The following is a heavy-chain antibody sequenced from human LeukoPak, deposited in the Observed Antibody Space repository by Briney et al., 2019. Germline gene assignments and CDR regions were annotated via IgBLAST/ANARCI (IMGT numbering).Heavy chain of an antibody. CDR1: GYTFTVYY. J-gene: IGHJ6*03. Sequence: ASVTVSFKASGYTFTVYYMHWVRQAPGQGLEWMGWINPNSGGTNYSQKFQGRVTMTRDTSISTAYMELSRLRSDDTAVYYCARDRGARVYYYMDVWGKGTTVTISS. CDR2: INPNSGGT. V-gene: IGHV1-2*02. CDR3: ARDRGARVYYYMDV. D-gene: IGHD1-26*01.